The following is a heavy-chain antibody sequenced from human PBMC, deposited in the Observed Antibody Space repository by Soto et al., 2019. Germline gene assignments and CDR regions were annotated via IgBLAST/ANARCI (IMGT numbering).Heavy chain of an antibody. CDR1: GFTFSSYA. J-gene: IGHJ5*02. V-gene: IGHV3-30-3*01. D-gene: IGHD3-3*01. CDR3: AKAGTIFGVVMNNWFDP. CDR2: ISYDGSNK. Sequence: GGSLRLSCAASGFTFSSYAMHWVRQAPGKGLEWVAVISYDGSNKYYADSVKGRFTISRDNSKNTLYLQMNSLRVEDTAVYYCAKAGTIFGVVMNNWFDPWGQGTLVTVSS.